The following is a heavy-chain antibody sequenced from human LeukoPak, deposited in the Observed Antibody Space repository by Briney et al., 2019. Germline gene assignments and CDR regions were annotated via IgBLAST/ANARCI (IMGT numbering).Heavy chain of an antibody. D-gene: IGHD3-3*01. V-gene: IGHV5-51*01. CDR1: GYIFSNYW. CDR3: ARHGVAGPYDAFDI. J-gene: IGHJ3*02. CDR2: IYPGDSDT. Sequence: GESLKISCKGSGYIFSNYWIAWVRQMPGRGLESMGIIYPGDSDTRYSPSFQGQVTISADKSISTAYLQWSSLRASDTATYYCARHGVAGPYDAFDIWGQGTRVTVSS.